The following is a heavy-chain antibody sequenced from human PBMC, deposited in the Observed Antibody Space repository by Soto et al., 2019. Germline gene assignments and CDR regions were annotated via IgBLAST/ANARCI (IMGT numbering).Heavy chain of an antibody. CDR1: GGSFSGYY. CDR3: ARARRNWNYVFNWFDP. D-gene: IGHD1-7*01. CDR2: INHSGST. Sequence: PSETLSLTCAVYGGSFSGYYWSWIRQPPGKGLEWIGEINHSGSTNYNPSLKSRVTISVDTSKNQFSLKLSSVTAADTAVYYCARARRNWNYVFNWFDPWGQGTLVTVSS. V-gene: IGHV4-34*01. J-gene: IGHJ5*02.